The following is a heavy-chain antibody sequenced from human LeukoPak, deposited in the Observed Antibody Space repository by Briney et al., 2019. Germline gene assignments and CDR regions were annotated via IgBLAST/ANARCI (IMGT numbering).Heavy chain of an antibody. V-gene: IGHV3-30*04. CDR2: ISYDGSNK. D-gene: IGHD5-18*01. CDR1: GFTFSSYA. J-gene: IGHJ4*02. CDR3: ARVGRGYSFKVYYFDY. Sequence: GTSLRLSCAASGFTFSSYAIHWVRQAPGKGLEWVAVISYDGSNKFYADSVKGRFTISRDNSNNTLYLQMNSLRAEDTAIYYCARVGRGYSFKVYYFDYWGQRTLVTVSS.